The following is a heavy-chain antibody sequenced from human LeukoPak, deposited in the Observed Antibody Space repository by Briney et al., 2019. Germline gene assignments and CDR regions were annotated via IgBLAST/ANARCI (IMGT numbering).Heavy chain of an antibody. D-gene: IGHD6-19*01. CDR2: INPNTGGT. Sequence: ASVKVSCKASGYTFTGYFVHWVRQAPGQGLQWMGWINPNTGGTNYAQKFQGRVTMTRDTSISTAYMELSRLRSDDTAVYYCARGFGSGWYDGGWYWGQGSLVTVSS. J-gene: IGHJ4*02. V-gene: IGHV1-2*02. CDR3: ARGFGSGWYDGGWY. CDR1: GYTFTGYF.